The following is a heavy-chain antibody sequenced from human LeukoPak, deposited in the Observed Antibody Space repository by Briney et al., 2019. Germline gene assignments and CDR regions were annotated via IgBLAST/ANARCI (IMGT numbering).Heavy chain of an antibody. CDR3: ARAPTVTTIFGD. CDR2: IHSAGTV. V-gene: IGHV3-53*01. J-gene: IGHJ4*02. CDR1: GFTVSTNY. Sequence: GGALRLSCAASGFTVSTNYISWVRQAPGKGLEWVSIIHSAGTVFYADSVKGRFTISRDSSRNTVYLLLNNVRAEDTAMYFCARAPTVTTIFGDWGQGTLVTVPS. D-gene: IGHD4-17*01.